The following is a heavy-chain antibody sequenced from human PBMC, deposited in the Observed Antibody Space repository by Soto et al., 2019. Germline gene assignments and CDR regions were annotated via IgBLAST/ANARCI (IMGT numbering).Heavy chain of an antibody. Sequence: EVQLVESGGGLVKPGGSLRLSCTASGFTFSSYTMNWVRQAPGKGLEWVSSISSSSSYIYYADSVKGRFTISRDNANNSLYLQMNRLRAEDTAVYYCGISWYNWFDPWGQGTLVTVSS. J-gene: IGHJ5*02. V-gene: IGHV3-21*01. D-gene: IGHD2-8*02. CDR3: GISWYNWFDP. CDR1: GFTFSSYT. CDR2: ISSSSSYI.